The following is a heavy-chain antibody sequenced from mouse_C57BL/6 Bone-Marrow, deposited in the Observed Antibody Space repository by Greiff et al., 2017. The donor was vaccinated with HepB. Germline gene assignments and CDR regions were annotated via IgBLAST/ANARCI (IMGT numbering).Heavy chain of an antibody. CDR1: GYSITSGYY. Sequence: EVQLVESGPGLVKPSQSLSLTCSVTGYSITSGYYWNWIRQFPGNKLEWMGYISYDGSNNYNPSLKNRISITRDTSKNQFFLKLNSVTTEDTATYYCAREAYGNLAYWGQGTLVTVSA. CDR2: ISYDGSN. V-gene: IGHV3-6*01. D-gene: IGHD2-1*01. J-gene: IGHJ3*01. CDR3: AREAYGNLAY.